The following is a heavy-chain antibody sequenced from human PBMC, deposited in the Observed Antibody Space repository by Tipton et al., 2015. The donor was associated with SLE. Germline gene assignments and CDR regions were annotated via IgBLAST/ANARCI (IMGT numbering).Heavy chain of an antibody. V-gene: IGHV4-4*07. J-gene: IGHJ6*02. CDR2: T. CDR3: ARRAAHRYFYGLDV. D-gene: IGHD2-15*01. Sequence: TSYNPSLKSRLIMTVDTSKNQFSLKLTSVTAADTAVYYCARRAAHRYFYGLDVWGQGTTVTVSS.